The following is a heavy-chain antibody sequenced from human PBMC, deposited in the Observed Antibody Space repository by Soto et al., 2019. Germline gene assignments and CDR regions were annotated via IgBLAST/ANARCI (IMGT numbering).Heavy chain of an antibody. CDR1: GYTFFTYD. J-gene: IGHJ5*02. CDR3: AGHHGATTSENWFDR. CDR2: ISTYSGDT. D-gene: IGHD5-12*01. V-gene: IGHV1-18*01. Sequence: QVHLVQSGVEVKTPGASVKVSCQASGYTFFTYDISWVRQAHGEGLEWMGWISTYSGDTKYAQKFHGRITMTTDTSTTTAYLDLRSVISDGTAVYYCAGHHGATTSENWFDRWGQGTLVTVSS.